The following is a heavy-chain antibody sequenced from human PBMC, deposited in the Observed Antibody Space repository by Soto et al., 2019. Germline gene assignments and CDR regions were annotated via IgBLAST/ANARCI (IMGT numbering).Heavy chain of an antibody. D-gene: IGHD6-25*01. V-gene: IGHV3-21*01. CDR2: ISGGSAYI. CDR1: GFIFSSYY. J-gene: IGHJ6*02. Sequence: GGSLRLSCVGPGFIFSSYYMNWVRRAPGKGLEWVSSISGGSAYIYYADSVKGRFTISRDNAKNSLYLEMNSLRVEDTAVYYCVRVWRLVGRYGMDVWGQGTTVTVSS. CDR3: VRVWRLVGRYGMDV.